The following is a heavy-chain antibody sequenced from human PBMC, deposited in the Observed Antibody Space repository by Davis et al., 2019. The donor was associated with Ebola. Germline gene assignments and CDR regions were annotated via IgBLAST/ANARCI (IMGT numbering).Heavy chain of an antibody. V-gene: IGHV3-21*04. J-gene: IGHJ4*02. CDR1: GFTFSDYT. CDR2: ISGSSTYI. CDR3: ANLGIHSSSPY. D-gene: IGHD6-6*01. Sequence: GESLKISCVASGFTFSDYTMNWVRQAPGKGLEWVSSISGSSTYIFYGDSGRGRFTISRDNAKNSLYLQMNSLRAEDTALYYCANLGIHSSSPYWGQGTLVTVSS.